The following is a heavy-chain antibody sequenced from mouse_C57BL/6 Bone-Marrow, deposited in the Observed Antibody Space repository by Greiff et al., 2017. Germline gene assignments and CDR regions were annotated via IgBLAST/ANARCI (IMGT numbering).Heavy chain of an antibody. Sequence: EVMLVESGGGLVKPGGSLKLSCAASGFTFSSYTMSWVRQTPEKRLERVATISGGGGNTYYPDSVKGRFTISRDNAKNTLYLQMSSLRSEDTALYYCARNWAWCAYWGQGTLVTVSA. CDR1: GFTFSSYT. V-gene: IGHV5-9*01. CDR3: ARNWAWCAY. CDR2: ISGGGGNT. D-gene: IGHD4-1*01. J-gene: IGHJ3*01.